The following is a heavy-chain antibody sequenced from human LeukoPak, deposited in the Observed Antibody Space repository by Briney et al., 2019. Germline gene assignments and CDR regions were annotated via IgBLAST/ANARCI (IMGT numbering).Heavy chain of an antibody. CDR2: IIPIFGTA. V-gene: IGHV1-69*06. Sequence: GASVKVSCKASGGTFSSYAISWVRQAPGQGLEWMGGIIPIFGTANYAQKFQGRGTITADKSTSTAYMELSSLGSEDTDVYSCASGDILTGYYFDYWGQGTLVTVSS. D-gene: IGHD3-9*01. CDR3: ASGDILTGYYFDY. CDR1: GGTFSSYA. J-gene: IGHJ4*02.